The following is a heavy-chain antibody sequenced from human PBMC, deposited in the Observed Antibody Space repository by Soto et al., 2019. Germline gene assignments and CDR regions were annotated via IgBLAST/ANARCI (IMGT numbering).Heavy chain of an antibody. J-gene: IGHJ6*02. CDR3: AKAGYCSGGSCYDPYYYYGMDV. CDR2: ISGSGGST. Sequence: GGSLRLSCAASGFTFSSYAMSWVRQAPGKGLEWVSAISGSGGSTYYADSVKGRFTISRDNSKNTRYLQMNSLRAEDTAVYYCAKAGYCSGGSCYDPYYYYGMDVWGQGTTVTVSS. V-gene: IGHV3-23*01. D-gene: IGHD2-15*01. CDR1: GFTFSSYA.